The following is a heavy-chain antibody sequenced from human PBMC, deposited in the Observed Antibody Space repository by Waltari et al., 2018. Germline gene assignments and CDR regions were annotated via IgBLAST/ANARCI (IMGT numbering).Heavy chain of an antibody. Sequence: QVQLQESGPGLVKPSETLSLTCTVSGGSISSYYWSWIRQPPGKGLEWIGYIYYSGSTNYNPSLKSRVTISVDTSKNQFSLKLSSVTAADTAVYYCARDRGGGWYDYWGQGTLVTVSS. CDR2: IYYSGST. V-gene: IGHV4-59*01. D-gene: IGHD6-19*01. J-gene: IGHJ4*02. CDR3: ARDRGGGWYDY. CDR1: GGSISSYY.